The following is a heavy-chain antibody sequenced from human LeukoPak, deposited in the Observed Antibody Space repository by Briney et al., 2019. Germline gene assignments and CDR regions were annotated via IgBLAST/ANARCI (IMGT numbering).Heavy chain of an antibody. J-gene: IGHJ3*02. V-gene: IGHV3-21*01. D-gene: IGHD5/OR15-5a*01. Sequence: PGGSLRLSCAASGFTFSSYSMNWVRQAPGKGLEWVSSISSSSSYIYYADSVKGRFTISRDNAKNSLYLQMNSLRAEDTAVYYCARGHVVSAHDDAFDIWGQGTMVTVSS. CDR1: GFTFSSYS. CDR3: ARGHVVSAHDDAFDI. CDR2: ISSSSSYI.